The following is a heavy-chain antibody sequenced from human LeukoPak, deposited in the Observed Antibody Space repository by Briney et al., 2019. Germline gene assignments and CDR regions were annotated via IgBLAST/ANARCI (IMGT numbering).Heavy chain of an antibody. J-gene: IGHJ5*02. CDR3: ARGQLRSGYFYARNWFDP. CDR1: GGSFSGYY. Sequence: SETLSLTCAVYGGSFSGYYWSWIRQPPGKGLEWIGEINHSGSTNYNPSLKSRVTISVDTSKNQFSLKLSSVTAADTAVYYCARGQLRSGYFYARNWFDPWGQGTLVTVSS. CDR2: INHSGST. D-gene: IGHD3-22*01. V-gene: IGHV4-34*01.